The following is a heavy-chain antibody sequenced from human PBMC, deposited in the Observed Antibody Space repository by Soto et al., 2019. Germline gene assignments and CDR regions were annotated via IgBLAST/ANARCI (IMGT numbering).Heavy chain of an antibody. CDR1: GFTFRNFA. CDR2: ILGSGDST. J-gene: IGHJ5*01. Sequence: EVQLLESGGGFVQPGWSLRLSCESSGFTFRNFAMSWVRQAPGQGLEWVSSILGSGDSTYHADSVKGRFSISRDNSKNTLYLQMNSLRAEDTAIYYCAKDNPVGATPGWFDSWGQGTLVIVSS. D-gene: IGHD1-26*01. CDR3: AKDNPVGATPGWFDS. V-gene: IGHV3-23*01.